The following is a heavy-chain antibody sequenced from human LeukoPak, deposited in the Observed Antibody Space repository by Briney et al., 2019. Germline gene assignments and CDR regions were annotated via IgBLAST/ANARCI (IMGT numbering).Heavy chain of an antibody. J-gene: IGHJ4*02. CDR1: GYSISSGYY. CDR2: IYHSGST. D-gene: IGHD4-23*01. Sequence: SETLSLTCAVSGYSISSGYYRGWIRQPPGKGLEWIGSIYHSGSTYYNPSLKSRVTISVDTSKNQFSLRLSSVTAADTAVYYCARLYSGVTRPFDYWGQGTLVTVSS. V-gene: IGHV4-38-2*01. CDR3: ARLYSGVTRPFDY.